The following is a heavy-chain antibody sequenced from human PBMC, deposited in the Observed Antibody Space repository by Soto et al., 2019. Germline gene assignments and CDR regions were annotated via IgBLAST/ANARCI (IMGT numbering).Heavy chain of an antibody. D-gene: IGHD3-22*01. CDR2: IIPILGIA. J-gene: IGHJ4*02. Sequence: QVQLVQSGAEVKKPGSSVKVSCKASGGTFSSYISWVRQAPGRGLEWMGRIIPILGIANYAQKFQGRVTITADKSTSTAYMELSSLRSEDTAVYYCARLLYYDSSGYPVDYWGQGTLVTVSS. CDR1: GGTFSSY. V-gene: IGHV1-69*02. CDR3: ARLLYYDSSGYPVDY.